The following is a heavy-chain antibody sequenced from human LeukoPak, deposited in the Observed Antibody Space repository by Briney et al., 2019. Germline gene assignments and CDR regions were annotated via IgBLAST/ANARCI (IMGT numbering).Heavy chain of an antibody. D-gene: IGHD6-19*01. Sequence: PGGSLRLSCTASGFTFSDYWMHWVRQAPGKGLVWVSRIKRDVSSITYADSMKGRFTISGDNAKNTLYLQMNSLRAEDTAVYYCARGSSSGNSLGPMDLWGQGTLVTVSS. CDR3: ARGSSSGNSLGPMDL. CDR2: IKRDVSSI. J-gene: IGHJ5*02. CDR1: GFTFSDYW. V-gene: IGHV3-74*03.